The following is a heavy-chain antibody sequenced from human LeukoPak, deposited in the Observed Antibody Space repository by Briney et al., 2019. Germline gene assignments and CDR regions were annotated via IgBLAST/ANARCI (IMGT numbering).Heavy chain of an antibody. D-gene: IGHD3-22*01. J-gene: IGHJ4*02. V-gene: IGHV3-23*01. Sequence: GGSPRLSCAASGFTFSNYAMSWVRQAPGKGLEWVSAISGSGGSTYYADSVKGRFTISRDNSKNTLYLQMNSLRAEDTAVYYCAKHGIVVVITNSPYYFDYWGQGTLVTVSS. CDR1: GFTFSNYA. CDR2: ISGSGGST. CDR3: AKHGIVVVITNSPYYFDY.